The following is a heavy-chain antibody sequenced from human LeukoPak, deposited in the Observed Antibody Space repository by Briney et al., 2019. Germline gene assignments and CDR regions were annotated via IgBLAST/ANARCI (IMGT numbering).Heavy chain of an antibody. CDR2: ISYSGST. CDR1: GGSISSYY. Sequence: SETLSLTCTVSGGSISSYYWSWIRQPPGKGLEWIGSISYSGSTKYNPSLESRVTISVDTSKNQISLKLSSVTAADTTVYYCARAPERWYSYGSYTYYYMDVWGKGTTVTVSS. V-gene: IGHV4-59*01. J-gene: IGHJ6*03. CDR3: ARAPERWYSYGSYTYYYMDV. D-gene: IGHD5-18*01.